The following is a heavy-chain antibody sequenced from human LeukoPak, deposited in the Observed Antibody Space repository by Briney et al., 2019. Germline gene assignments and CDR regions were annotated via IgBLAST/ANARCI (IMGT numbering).Heavy chain of an antibody. V-gene: IGHV4-59*08. CDR1: GGSISGYY. CDR3: AKHYVFVYGGSSFDY. D-gene: IGHD3-16*01. J-gene: IGHJ4*02. Sequence: SETLSLTCTVSGGSISGYYWSWIRQPPGKGLEWIGYIYYSGSTNYNPSFKSRVAISVDMSENQFSLKLSSVTAADTAVYYCAKHYVFVYGGSSFDYWGQGTLVTVSS. CDR2: IYYSGST.